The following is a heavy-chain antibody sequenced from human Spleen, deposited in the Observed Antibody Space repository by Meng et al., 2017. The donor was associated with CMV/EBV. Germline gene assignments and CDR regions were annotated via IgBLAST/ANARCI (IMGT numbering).Heavy chain of an antibody. Sequence: SETLSLTCTVSGGSISDYYWTWIRQPPGKGLEWIGYIYYSGNTNYSPSLKSRVTISVDTSKNQFSLRLNSVTTADTAVYYCAREGDGGYFDYWGQGTLVTVSS. D-gene: IGHD5-24*01. CDR2: IYYSGNT. V-gene: IGHV4-59*01. CDR3: AREGDGGYFDY. CDR1: GGSISDYY. J-gene: IGHJ4*02.